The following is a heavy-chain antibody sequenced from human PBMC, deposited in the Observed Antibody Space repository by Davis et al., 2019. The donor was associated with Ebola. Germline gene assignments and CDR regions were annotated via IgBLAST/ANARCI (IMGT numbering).Heavy chain of an antibody. CDR1: GFTFTSSA. J-gene: IGHJ4*01. Sequence: SVKVSCKASGFTFTSSAMQWVRQARGQRLEWMGSIVVGSVNTNYAQKFQGRVTITRDMSTSTSYLDLSNLRSEDTAVYYCAASAGTVCKFDYWGQGTLVTVSS. V-gene: IGHV1-58*02. CDR2: IVVGSVNT. D-gene: IGHD1-14*01. CDR3: AASAGTVCKFDY.